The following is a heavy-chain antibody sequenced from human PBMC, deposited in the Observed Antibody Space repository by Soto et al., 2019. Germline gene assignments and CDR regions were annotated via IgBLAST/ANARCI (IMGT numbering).Heavy chain of an antibody. D-gene: IGHD2-21*02. J-gene: IGHJ4*02. Sequence: EMQLVESGGGLVQPGGSLRLSCATSGFTFSASAMHWVRQVSGKGLEWIARIRSKANNYATTYAPSVKGRFTISRDDSENTVYLQMNSLKTDDTAIYYCSKQIYGGNSWGPGTLVTVSS. V-gene: IGHV3-73*02. CDR1: GFTFSASA. CDR2: IRSKANNYAT. CDR3: SKQIYGGNS.